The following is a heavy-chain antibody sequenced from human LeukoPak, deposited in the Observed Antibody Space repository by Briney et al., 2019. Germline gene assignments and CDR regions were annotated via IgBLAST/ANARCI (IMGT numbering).Heavy chain of an antibody. D-gene: IGHD3-10*01. CDR3: AREATARGVIIVIQSYGMDV. CDR2: IYYSGST. V-gene: IGHV4-34*01. CDR1: GGSFSGYY. J-gene: IGHJ6*02. Sequence: SETLSLTCAVYGGSFSGYYWSWIRQPPGKGLEWIGSIYYSGSTYYNPSLKSRVTISVDTSKNQFSLKLSSVTAADTAVYYCAREATARGVIIVIQSYGMDVWGQGTTVTVSS.